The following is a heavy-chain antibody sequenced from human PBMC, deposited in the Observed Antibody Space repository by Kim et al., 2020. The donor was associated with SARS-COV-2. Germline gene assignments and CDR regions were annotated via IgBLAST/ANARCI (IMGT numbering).Heavy chain of an antibody. D-gene: IGHD6-13*01. J-gene: IGHJ4*02. CDR2: INGGGGRT. CDR3: AKRGYSSSWNFDY. V-gene: IGHV3-23*01. Sequence: GGSLRLSCAASGFTFRNYAMSWVRQAPGKGLEWVSSINGGGGRTYYADSVKGRFTISRDDSRNTLYLQMNSLRAEDTAVYYCAKRGYSSSWNFDYWGQGT. CDR1: GFTFRNYA.